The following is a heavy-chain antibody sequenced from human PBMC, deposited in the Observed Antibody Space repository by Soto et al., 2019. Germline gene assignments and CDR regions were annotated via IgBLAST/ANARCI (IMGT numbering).Heavy chain of an antibody. CDR3: ARHLGGTSTRGFDS. Sequence: QVQLQESGPGLVKPSGTLSLTCDVSGGSINTNWWSWIRQPPGKGLEWMGKSYHSGATNYNQSLNTLVTIFLDNSYNPCPLTLNAVTAADQAVYLCARHLGGTSTRGFDSLGLGLLFTVSP. D-gene: IGHD1-26*01. V-gene: IGHV4-4*02. J-gene: IGHJ4*02. CDR2: SYHSGAT. CDR1: GGSINTNW.